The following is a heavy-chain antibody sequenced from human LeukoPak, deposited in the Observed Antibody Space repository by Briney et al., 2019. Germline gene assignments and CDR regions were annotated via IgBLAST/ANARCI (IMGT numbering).Heavy chain of an antibody. J-gene: IGHJ4*02. CDR1: GFTFSSYG. V-gene: IGHV3-33*01. D-gene: IGHD3-10*01. CDR2: IWYDGSNK. CDR3: ARESVLLWFGEVERGYYFDY. Sequence: PGRSLRLSCAASGFTFSSYGMHWVRQAPGKGLEWVAVIWYDGSNKYYADSVKGRFTISRGNSKNTLYLQMNSLRAEDTAVYYCARESVLLWFGEVERGYYFDYWGQGTLVTVSS.